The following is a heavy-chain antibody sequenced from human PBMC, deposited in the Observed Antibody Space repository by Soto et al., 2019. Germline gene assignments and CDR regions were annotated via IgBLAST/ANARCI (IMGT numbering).Heavy chain of an antibody. CDR2: IYYSGST. J-gene: IGHJ4*02. Sequence: SETLSLTCTVSGGSISSSSYYWGWIRQPPGKGLEWIGYIYYSGSTYYNPSLKSRVTISVDTSKNQFSLKLSSVTAADTAVYYCARGRLDCSGGSCYRSFDYWGQGTLVTVSS. V-gene: IGHV4-31*03. CDR3: ARGRLDCSGGSCYRSFDY. D-gene: IGHD2-15*01. CDR1: GGSISSSSYY.